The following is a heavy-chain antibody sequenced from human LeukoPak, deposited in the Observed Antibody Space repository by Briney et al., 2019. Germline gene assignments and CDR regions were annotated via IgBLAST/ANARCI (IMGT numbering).Heavy chain of an antibody. V-gene: IGHV4-34*01. D-gene: IGHD3-22*01. CDR1: GGSFSGYY. Sequence: SETLSLTCAVYGGSFSGYYWSWIRQPPGKELEWIGEINHSGSTNYNPSLKSRVTISVDTSKNQFSLKLSSVTAADTAVYYCARGVRGIVVVPFDPWGQGTLVTVSS. J-gene: IGHJ5*02. CDR3: ARGVRGIVVVPFDP. CDR2: INHSGST.